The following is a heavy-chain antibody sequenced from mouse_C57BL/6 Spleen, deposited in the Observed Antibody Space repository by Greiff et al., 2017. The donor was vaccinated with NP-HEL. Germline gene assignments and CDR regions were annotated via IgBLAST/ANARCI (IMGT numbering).Heavy chain of an antibody. D-gene: IGHD1-1*01. CDR2: INYDGSST. CDR1: GFTFSDYY. Sequence: EVKLMESEGGLVQPGSSMKLSCTASGFTFSDYYMAWVRQVPEKGLEWVANINYDGSSTYYLDSLKSRFIISRDNAKNILYLQMSSLKSEDTATYYCARGGSNYGYFDVWGTGTTVTVSS. J-gene: IGHJ1*03. CDR3: ARGGSNYGYFDV. V-gene: IGHV5-16*01.